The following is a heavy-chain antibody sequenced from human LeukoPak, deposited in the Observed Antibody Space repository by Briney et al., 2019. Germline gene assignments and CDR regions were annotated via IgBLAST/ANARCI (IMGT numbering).Heavy chain of an antibody. CDR1: GFRFNNYA. J-gene: IGHJ4*02. CDR3: VRHDSYIPY. Sequence: AGSLRLSCAASGFRFNNYAMSWVRQAPGKELEWVSGISDSGRSTYYADSVKGRLTISRDNSKNTVHLQMNNLRADDTAVYFCVRHDSYIPYWGQGTLVTVSS. CDR2: ISDSGRST. V-gene: IGHV3-23*01. D-gene: IGHD5-18*01.